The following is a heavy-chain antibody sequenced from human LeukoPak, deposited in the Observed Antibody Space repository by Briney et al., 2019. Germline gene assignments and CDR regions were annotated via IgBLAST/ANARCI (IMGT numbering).Heavy chain of an antibody. J-gene: IGHJ6*03. CDR2: IYTSGST. V-gene: IGHV4-61*02. CDR1: GGSISSGSYS. D-gene: IGHD3-22*01. CDR3: ARDRAYYDSSGYYYYHYYMDV. Sequence: SETLSLTCTVSGGSISSGSYSWSWIRQPAGKGLEWIGRIYTSGSTNYNPSLKSRVTISVDTSKNQFSLKLSSVTAADTAVYYCARDRAYYDSSGYYYYHYYMDVWGKGTTVTVSS.